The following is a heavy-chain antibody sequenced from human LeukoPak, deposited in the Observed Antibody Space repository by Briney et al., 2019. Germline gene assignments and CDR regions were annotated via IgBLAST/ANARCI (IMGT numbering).Heavy chain of an antibody. D-gene: IGHD2-2*02. CDR1: GFTFDDYA. CDR3: ARGITTLGYCSSTSCYTV. V-gene: IGHV3-21*01. Sequence: PGGSLRLSCAASGFTFDDYAMHWVRQAPGKGLEWVSSISSSSSYIYYADSVKGRFTISRDNAKNSLYLQMNSLRAEDTAVYYCARGITTLGYCSSTSCYTVWGQGTLVTVSS. J-gene: IGHJ4*02. CDR2: ISSSSSYI.